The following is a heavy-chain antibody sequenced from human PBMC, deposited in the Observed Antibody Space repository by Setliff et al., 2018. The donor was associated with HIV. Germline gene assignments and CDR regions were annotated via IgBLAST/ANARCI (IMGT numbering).Heavy chain of an antibody. D-gene: IGHD6-19*01. CDR2: INTHSGNT. J-gene: IGHJ6*02. V-gene: IGHV1-18*01. CDR1: GYTFNNYG. CDR3: ARTGYSSGWYYYYGMDV. Sequence: GASVKVSCKASGYTFNNYGISWVRQAPGQGLEWMGWINTHSGNTNYAQKLQGRVTMTRDTSISTAYMELSRLRSDDTAVYYCARTGYSSGWYYYYGMDVWGQGTTVTVSS.